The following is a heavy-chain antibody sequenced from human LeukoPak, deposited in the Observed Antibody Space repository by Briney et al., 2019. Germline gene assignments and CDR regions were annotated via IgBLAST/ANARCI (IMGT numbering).Heavy chain of an antibody. J-gene: IGHJ3*02. CDR2: IYYSGST. V-gene: IGHV4-39*07. D-gene: IGHD3-10*01. CDR1: GGSISSSSYY. Sequence: SETLSLTCTVSGGSISSSSYYWGWIRQPPGKGLEWIGSIYYSGSTYYNPSLKSRVTISVDTSKNQFSLKLSSVTAADTAVYYCARRSSGVPYAFDIWGQGTMVTVSS. CDR3: ARRSSGVPYAFDI.